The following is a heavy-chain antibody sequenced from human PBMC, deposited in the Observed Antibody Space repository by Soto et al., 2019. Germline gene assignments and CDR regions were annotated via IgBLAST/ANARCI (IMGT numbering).Heavy chain of an antibody. D-gene: IGHD5-12*01. CDR2: ISGSGGST. CDR1: GFTFSSYA. Sequence: EVQLLESGGGLVQPGGSLRLSCAASGFTFSSYAMSWVRQAPGKGLEWVSAISGSGGSTYYADSVKGRFTISRDNPKNTLYVQMNSLRAEDTAVYYCAKGGDIVEVGLWYYWGQGTLVTVSS. J-gene: IGHJ4*02. CDR3: AKGGDIVEVGLWYY. V-gene: IGHV3-23*01.